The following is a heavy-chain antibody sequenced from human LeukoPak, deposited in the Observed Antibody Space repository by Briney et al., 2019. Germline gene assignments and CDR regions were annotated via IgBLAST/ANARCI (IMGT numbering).Heavy chain of an antibody. CDR1: GYTFTSYD. Sequence: ASVKVSCKASGYTFTSYDINWVGQATGQGLEWMGWMNPNSGNTGYAQKFQGRVTMTRNTSISTAYMELSSLRSEDTAVYYCARMSSTIFGVVITDYYYYGMDVWGQGTTVTVSS. J-gene: IGHJ6*02. V-gene: IGHV1-8*01. CDR3: ARMSSTIFGVVITDYYYYGMDV. CDR2: MNPNSGNT. D-gene: IGHD3-3*01.